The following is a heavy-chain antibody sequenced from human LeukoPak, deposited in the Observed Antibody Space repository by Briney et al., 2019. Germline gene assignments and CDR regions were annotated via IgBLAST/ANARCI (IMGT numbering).Heavy chain of an antibody. CDR3: ASLRLVGATGVDY. CDR2: INPNSGGT. CDR1: GNTFTGYY. J-gene: IGHJ4*02. V-gene: IGHV1-2*02. Sequence: GASVKVSCKASGNTFTGYYMHWVRQAPGQGLEWMGWINPNSGGTNYAQKFQGRVTMTRDTSISTAYMELSRLRSDDTAVYYCASLRLVGATGVDYWGQGTLVTVSS. D-gene: IGHD1-26*01.